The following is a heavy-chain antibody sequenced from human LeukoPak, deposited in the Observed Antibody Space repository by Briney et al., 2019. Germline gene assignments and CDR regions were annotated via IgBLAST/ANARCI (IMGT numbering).Heavy chain of an antibody. D-gene: IGHD2/OR15-2a*01. CDR3: ARGRDYFPIDY. CDR1: GFTVSSSH. J-gene: IGHJ4*02. V-gene: IGHV3-53*01. Sequence: GGSLRLSCAASGFTVSSSHMTWVRQTPGKGLVWVSVTYSGGNTDYADSVKGRFTISRDNSRNTLYLQMSSLRVEDTAIYYCARGRDYFPIDYWGQGTFVIVSS. CDR2: TYSGGNT.